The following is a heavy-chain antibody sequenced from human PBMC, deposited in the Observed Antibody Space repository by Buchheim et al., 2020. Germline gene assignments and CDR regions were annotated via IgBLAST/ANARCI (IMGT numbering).Heavy chain of an antibody. CDR2: IKQDGSEK. D-gene: IGHD6-19*01. V-gene: IGHV3-7*01. Sequence: EVQLVESGGGLVQSGGSLRLSCVASGFMFSNYWMSWVRQAPGKGLEWVAKIKQDGSEKYYVDSVKGRFTISRDNAKKSVYLQMSSLRAEDTAVYYCAREGGSAVAGGFQNWGQGTL. CDR3: AREGGSAVAGGFQN. J-gene: IGHJ1*01. CDR1: GFMFSNYW.